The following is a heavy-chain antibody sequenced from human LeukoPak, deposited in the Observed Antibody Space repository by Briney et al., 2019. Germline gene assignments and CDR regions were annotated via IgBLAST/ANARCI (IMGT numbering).Heavy chain of an antibody. D-gene: IGHD6-13*01. CDR3: ARDIYSSTFDY. J-gene: IGHJ4*02. V-gene: IGHV1-2*02. Sequence: ASVKVSCKASGYTFTDYYMHWVRQAPGRGLEWMGWINPNSGGTNYAQKFQGRVTMTRDTSISTAYMELSRLRSDDTAVYYCARDIYSSTFDYWGQGTLVTVSS. CDR1: GYTFTDYY. CDR2: INPNSGGT.